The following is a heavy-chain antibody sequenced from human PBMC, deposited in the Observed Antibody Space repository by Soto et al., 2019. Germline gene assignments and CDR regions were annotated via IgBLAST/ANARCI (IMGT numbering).Heavy chain of an antibody. CDR3: ASRHYGSSSDWFDP. V-gene: IGHV4-34*01. D-gene: IGHD3-10*01. CDR2: INHSGST. J-gene: IGHJ5*02. Sequence: SETLSLTCAVYGGSFSGYYWSWIRQPPGKGLEWIGEINHSGSTNYNPSLKSRVTISVDTSKNQFSLKLSSVTAADTAVYYCASRHYGSSSDWFDPWGQGTLVTVSS. CDR1: GGSFSGYY.